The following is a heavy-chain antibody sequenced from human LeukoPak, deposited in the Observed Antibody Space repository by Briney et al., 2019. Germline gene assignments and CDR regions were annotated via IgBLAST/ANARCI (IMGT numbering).Heavy chain of an antibody. CDR3: ASFKGSPYTYGPYYFDY. CDR1: GGSISTYY. V-gene: IGHV4-59*01. Sequence: SETLSLTCRVSGGSISTYYWSWIRQPPGKGLEWIAYIYYSGSANYNPSLRSRVTISVDTSKNQFSLKLSSVTAADTAVYYCASFKGSPYTYGPYYFDYWGQGTLVTVSS. D-gene: IGHD5-18*01. J-gene: IGHJ4*02. CDR2: IYYSGSA.